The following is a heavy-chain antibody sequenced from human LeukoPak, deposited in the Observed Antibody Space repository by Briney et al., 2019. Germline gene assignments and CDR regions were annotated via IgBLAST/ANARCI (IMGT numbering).Heavy chain of an antibody. Sequence: GGSLRLSCAASGFTVSGTHMSWVRQAPGKGLEWVSAIYTGGTTYYSDSVEGRFTISRDKSKNTLYLQMDSLRVEDTAVYYCARDQATSGGGLDSWGQGTLVTVSS. CDR2: IYTGGTT. J-gene: IGHJ4*02. CDR3: ARDQATSGGGLDS. D-gene: IGHD3-16*01. CDR1: GFTVSGTH. V-gene: IGHV3-53*01.